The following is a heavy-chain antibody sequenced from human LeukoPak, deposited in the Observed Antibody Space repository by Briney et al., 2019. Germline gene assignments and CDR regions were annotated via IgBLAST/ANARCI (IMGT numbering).Heavy chain of an antibody. CDR1: GGSLSGFY. V-gene: IGHV4-34*01. D-gene: IGHD6-19*01. CDR2: INHSGKT. J-gene: IGHJ1*01. Sequence: SETLSLTRAVYGGSLSGFYWSWIRQPPGKGLEWIGEINHSGKTNYNPSLKSRVTISVDASKNQFSLKLSSVTAADTAVYYCARGYSSGWYSGAEYFQHWGQGTLVTVSS. CDR3: ARGYSSGWYSGAEYFQH.